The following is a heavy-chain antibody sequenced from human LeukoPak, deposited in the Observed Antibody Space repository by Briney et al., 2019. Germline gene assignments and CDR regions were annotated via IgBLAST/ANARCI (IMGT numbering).Heavy chain of an antibody. V-gene: IGHV4-4*07. CDR3: AREGRLYGRLVIGITLYYFDY. D-gene: IGHD2-21*01. CDR1: GGSISSYY. J-gene: IGHJ4*02. CDR2: IYTSGST. Sequence: SETLSLTCTVSGGSISSYYWSWIRQPAGKGLEWIGRIYTSGSTNYNPSLKSRVTMSVDTSKNQFSLKLSSVTAADTAVYYCAREGRLYGRLVIGITLYYFDYWGQGTLVTVSS.